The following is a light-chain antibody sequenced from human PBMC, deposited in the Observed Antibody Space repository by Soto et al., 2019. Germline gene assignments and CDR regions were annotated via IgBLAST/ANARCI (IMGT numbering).Light chain of an antibody. CDR2: DVS. V-gene: IGLV2-11*01. J-gene: IGLJ1*01. Sequence: QSALTQPRSVSGSPGQSVTISCTGTSSDVGAYNYVSWYQQHPAKAPNLMIYDVSKRPSGVPDRFSGSKSGNTASLTISGLQAEDEGDYYCCSYTNSADGFGTGTKVTV. CDR3: CSYTNSADG. CDR1: SSDVGAYNY.